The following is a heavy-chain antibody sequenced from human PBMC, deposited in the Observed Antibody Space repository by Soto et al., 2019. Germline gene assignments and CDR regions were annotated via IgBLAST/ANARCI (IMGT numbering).Heavy chain of an antibody. CDR2: INPSGGST. Sequence: ASVKVSCKASGYTFTSYYMHWVRQAPGQGLEWMGIINPSGGSTSYAQKFQGRVTISVDTSKNQFSLKLSSVTAADTAVYYCARDRLQPIYYYYGMDVWGQGTTVTVSS. CDR1: GYTFTSYY. V-gene: IGHV1-46*01. J-gene: IGHJ6*02. CDR3: ARDRLQPIYYYYGMDV. D-gene: IGHD5-18*01.